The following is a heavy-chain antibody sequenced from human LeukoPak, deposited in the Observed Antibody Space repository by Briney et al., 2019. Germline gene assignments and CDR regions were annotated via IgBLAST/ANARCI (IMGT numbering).Heavy chain of an antibody. CDR2: ISSSSSTI. CDR3: ASVGSIAFGGSYPDFDY. D-gene: IGHD1-26*01. J-gene: IGHJ4*02. V-gene: IGHV3-48*01. CDR1: GFTFSSYS. Sequence: PGGSLRLSCAASGFTFSSYSMNWVRQAPGKGLEWVSYISSSSSTIYYADSVKGRFTISRDDSKNTLYLQMNSLRAEDTAVYYCASVGSIAFGGSYPDFDYWGQGTLVTVSS.